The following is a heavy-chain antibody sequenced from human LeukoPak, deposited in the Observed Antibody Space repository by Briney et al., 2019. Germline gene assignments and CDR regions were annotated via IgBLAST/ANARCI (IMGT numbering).Heavy chain of an antibody. Sequence: PSETLSLTCTVSGGSISSGGYYWSWIHQHPGKGLEWIGYIYYSGSTYYNPSLKSRVTISVDTSKNQFSLKLSSVTAADTAVCYCARETLNYDFWRGGFDYWGQGTLVTVSS. CDR1: GGSISSGGYY. CDR3: ARETLNYDFWRGGFDY. D-gene: IGHD3-3*01. V-gene: IGHV4-31*03. J-gene: IGHJ4*02. CDR2: IYYSGST.